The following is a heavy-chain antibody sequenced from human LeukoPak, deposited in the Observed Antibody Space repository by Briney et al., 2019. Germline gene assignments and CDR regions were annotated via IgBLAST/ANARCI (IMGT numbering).Heavy chain of an antibody. V-gene: IGHV1-69*13. CDR3: ARDPGDTAMVFMDV. CDR1: GGTFSSYA. Sequence: SVKVSCKASGGTFSSYAISWVRQAPGQGLEWMGGIIPIFGTANYAQKFQGRVTITADESTSTAYMELSSLRSEDTAVYYCARDPGDTAMVFMDVWGQGTMVTVSS. CDR2: IIPIFGTA. J-gene: IGHJ6*02. D-gene: IGHD5-18*01.